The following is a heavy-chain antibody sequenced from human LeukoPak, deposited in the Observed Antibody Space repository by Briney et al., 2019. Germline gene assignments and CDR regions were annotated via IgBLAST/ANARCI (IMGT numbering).Heavy chain of an antibody. CDR1: GFTFSSYS. CDR3: ARDRVAARLNY. D-gene: IGHD6-6*01. Sequence: KSGGSLRLSCAASGFTFSSYSMNWVRQAPGKGLEWVSSISSSSSYIYYADSVKGRFTISRDNAKNSLYLQMNSLRAEDTAAYYCARDRVAARLNYWGQGTLVTVSS. CDR2: ISSSSSYI. V-gene: IGHV3-21*01. J-gene: IGHJ4*02.